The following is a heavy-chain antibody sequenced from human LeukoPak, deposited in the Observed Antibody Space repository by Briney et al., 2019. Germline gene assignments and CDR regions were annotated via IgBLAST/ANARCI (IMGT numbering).Heavy chain of an antibody. D-gene: IGHD3-3*01. V-gene: IGHV3-21*01. J-gene: IGHJ3*02. Sequence: GGSLRLSCAASGFTFSSYSMNWVRQAPGKGLEGVSSISSSSSYIYYADSVKGRFTISRDNAKNSLYLQMNSLRAEDTAVYYCARASYYDFWSGYYTGAFDIWGQGTMVTVSS. CDR2: ISSSSSYI. CDR1: GFTFSSYS. CDR3: ARASYYDFWSGYYTGAFDI.